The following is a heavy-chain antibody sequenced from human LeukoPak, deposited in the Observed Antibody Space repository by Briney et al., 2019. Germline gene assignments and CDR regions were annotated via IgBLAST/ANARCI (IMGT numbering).Heavy chain of an antibody. CDR3: VRGTHTWYYFDY. V-gene: IGHV1-2*02. J-gene: IGHJ4*02. CDR2: INPNRGGT. D-gene: IGHD2-8*02. CDR1: GYTFTNYY. Sequence: ASVKVSFKASGYTFTNYYIHWVRQAPGQGLEWMGGINPNRGGTDYAQKFQGRVTMTRDTSITTAYMELNRLSPDDTAVYYCVRGTHTWYYFDYWGQGTLVTVSS.